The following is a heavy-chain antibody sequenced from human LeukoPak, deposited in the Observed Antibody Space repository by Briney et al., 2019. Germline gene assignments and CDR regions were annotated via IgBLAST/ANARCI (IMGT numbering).Heavy chain of an antibody. CDR2: VNRDGSET. CDR3: ARNNGMDV. J-gene: IGHJ6*02. Sequence: GGSLRLSCAASGFALSSHWMTWVRQVPGRGPERVANVNRDGSETYYLDSVKGRFTISKDNAKNSLYLQMNSLRAEDTALYHCARNNGMDVWGQGTTVIVSS. CDR1: GFALSSHW. V-gene: IGHV3-7*03.